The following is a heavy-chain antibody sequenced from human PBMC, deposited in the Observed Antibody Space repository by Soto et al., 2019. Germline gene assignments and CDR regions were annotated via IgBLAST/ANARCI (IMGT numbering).Heavy chain of an antibody. J-gene: IGHJ6*02. CDR3: ARDHSESGYVPPRGYYYGMDV. CDR1: GFTFSNYS. V-gene: IGHV3-48*01. Sequence: PGGSLRLSCTASGFTFSNYSMNWVRKAPGKGLEWVSYISSSSSTIYYADSVKGRFTISRDNAKNSLYLQMNSLRAEDTAVYYCARDHSESGYVPPRGYYYGMDVWGQGTTVTVSS. CDR2: ISSSSSTI. D-gene: IGHD3-3*01.